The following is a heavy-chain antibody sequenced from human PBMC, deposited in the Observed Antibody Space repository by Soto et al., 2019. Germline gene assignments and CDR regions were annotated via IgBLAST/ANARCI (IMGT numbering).Heavy chain of an antibody. D-gene: IGHD3-16*01. J-gene: IGHJ4*02. CDR2: IGTSSNYV. V-gene: IGHV3-21*01. Sequence: EVQLVESGGGLVKPGGSLRLSCAASGFTFFSHTMIWVRQAPGKGLEWVSYIGTSSNYVYYADSVGGRFTISRDNAKNSLYLQMNGLRAEDTAVYYCARFVGGMYSDYWGQGTLVTVSS. CDR3: ARFVGGMYSDY. CDR1: GFTFFSHT.